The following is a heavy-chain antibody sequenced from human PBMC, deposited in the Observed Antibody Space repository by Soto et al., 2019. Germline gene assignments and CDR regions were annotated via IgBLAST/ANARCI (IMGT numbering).Heavy chain of an antibody. Sequence: QLQLQESGSGLVKPSQTLSLTCAVSGGSISSGGYSWSWIRQPPGKGLEWIGYIYHSGSTYYNPSRKRRGTIPVDRSKTQFSPKLSSVTAAETAVYYCAAGGGLPRYYWGQGTLVTVSS. CDR3: AAGGGLPRYY. J-gene: IGHJ4*02. CDR1: GGSISSGGYS. D-gene: IGHD5-12*01. CDR2: IYHSGST. V-gene: IGHV4-30-2*01.